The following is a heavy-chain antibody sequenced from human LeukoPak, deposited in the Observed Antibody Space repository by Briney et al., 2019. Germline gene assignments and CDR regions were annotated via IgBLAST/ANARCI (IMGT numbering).Heavy chain of an antibody. CDR3: TTDLPFHHSYNGY. CDR2: IKKKADGGRV. D-gene: IGHD3-10*01. Sequence: GGSLRLSCAANGFIFSDAWMNWVRQTSGKGLEWVGRIKKKADGGRVDYAAPVKGRVTISRDDSKNTLYLQMNSLKTEDTAVYYCTTDLPFHHSYNGYWGQGTLVTVSS. J-gene: IGHJ4*02. CDR1: GFIFSDAW. V-gene: IGHV3-15*07.